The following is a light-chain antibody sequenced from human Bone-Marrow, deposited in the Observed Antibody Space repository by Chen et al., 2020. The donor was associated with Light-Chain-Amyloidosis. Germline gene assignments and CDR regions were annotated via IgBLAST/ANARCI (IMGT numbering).Light chain of an antibody. CDR3: QVWDRSSDRPV. Sequence: SYVLTQPSSVSVAPGQTATIACGGNNIGSTSVHWYQQTPGQAPLLVVYDDSDRPSGIPERLSGSNAANTATLIIRRVEAGDEAYYCCQVWDRSSDRPVVGGGTKLTVL. CDR1: NIGSTS. CDR2: DDS. V-gene: IGLV3-21*02. J-gene: IGLJ3*02.